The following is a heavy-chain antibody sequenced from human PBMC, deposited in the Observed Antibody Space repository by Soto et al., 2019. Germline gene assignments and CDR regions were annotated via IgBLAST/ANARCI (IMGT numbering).Heavy chain of an antibody. D-gene: IGHD6-19*01. CDR3: ARSRQLWEVAGNFEY. CDR2: IYHSGST. J-gene: IGHJ4*02. CDR1: GGSISSGGYS. Sequence: PSETLSLTCAVSGGSISSGGYSWSWIRQPPGKGLEWIGYIYHSGSTYYNPSLKSRVTISVDRSKNQFSLKLSSVTAADTAVYYCARSRQLWEVAGNFEYWGQGTLVTVSS. V-gene: IGHV4-30-2*01.